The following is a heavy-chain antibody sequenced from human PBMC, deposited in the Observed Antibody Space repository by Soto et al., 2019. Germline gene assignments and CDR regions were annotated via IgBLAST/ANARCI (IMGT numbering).Heavy chain of an antibody. D-gene: IGHD6-6*01. CDR1: GGTFSSYA. J-gene: IGHJ5*02. Sequence: QVQLVQSGAEVKKPGSSVNVSCKASGGTFSSYAISWVRQAPGQGLEWMGGIIPIFGTANYAQKFQGRVTITADESTSTAYMELSSLRSEDTAVYYCARVRIEYSSSSYNWFDPWGQGTLVTVSS. V-gene: IGHV1-69*01. CDR2: IIPIFGTA. CDR3: ARVRIEYSSSSYNWFDP.